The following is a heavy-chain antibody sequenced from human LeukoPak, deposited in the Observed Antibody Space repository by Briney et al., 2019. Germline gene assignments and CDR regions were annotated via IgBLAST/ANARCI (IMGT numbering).Heavy chain of an antibody. J-gene: IGHJ4*02. V-gene: IGHV3-23*01. Sequence: GGSLRLSCAASGFTFSSYAMSWVRQAPGKGLQWVSLISGSGASTYYADSVKGRFTISRDNSKNTLYLQMNGLRAEDTAVYYCARGGYYYDSSGPGDYWGQGTLVTVSS. CDR3: ARGGYYYDSSGPGDY. CDR2: ISGSGAST. CDR1: GFTFSSYA. D-gene: IGHD3-22*01.